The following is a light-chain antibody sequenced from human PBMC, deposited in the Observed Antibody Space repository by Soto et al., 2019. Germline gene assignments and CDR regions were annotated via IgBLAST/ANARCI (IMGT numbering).Light chain of an antibody. CDR3: QQYETFSGT. Sequence: DIQMTQSPSTLSASVGDRVTITCRASQSISSWLAWYQQKPGKAPKLLIYKASSLESGVPSRFSGSGSGTEFTLTIASLQPDEFATYYCQQYETFSGTFGPGTKVDIK. J-gene: IGKJ1*01. CDR1: QSISSW. V-gene: IGKV1-5*03. CDR2: KAS.